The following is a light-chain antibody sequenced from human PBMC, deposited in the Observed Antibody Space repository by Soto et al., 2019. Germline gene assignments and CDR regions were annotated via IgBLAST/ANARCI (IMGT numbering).Light chain of an antibody. Sequence: EIVLTQSPGTLSLSPGEEATLSCRASQSVDSNYLAWYQQKPGQTPRLIIYGASGRADGIPDMFSGSGSGTEFTLTISRLEHEDFVVFYCYQYGSTPPTFGQGTQV. CDR3: YQYGSTPPT. J-gene: IGKJ1*01. CDR2: GAS. CDR1: QSVDSNY. V-gene: IGKV3-20*01.